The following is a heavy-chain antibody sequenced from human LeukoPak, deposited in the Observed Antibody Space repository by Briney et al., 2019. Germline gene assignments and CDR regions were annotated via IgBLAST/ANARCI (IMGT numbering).Heavy chain of an antibody. CDR2: IYYSGST. V-gene: IGHV4-30-4*08. D-gene: IGHD5-18*01. J-gene: IGHJ6*02. CDR3: ARDTAGDYSYYTVWTS. CDR1: GDSIYSGDYY. Sequence: PSETLSLTCTVSGDSIYSGDYYWSWIRQPPGKGLEWIGYIYYSGSTYYNPSLKSRVTISIDTSKNQFSLKLRSVTAADTAAYFCARDTAGDYSYYTVWTSGAKGPRSPSP.